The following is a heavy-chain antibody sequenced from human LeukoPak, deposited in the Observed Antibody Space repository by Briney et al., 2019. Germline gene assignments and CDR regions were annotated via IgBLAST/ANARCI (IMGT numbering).Heavy chain of an antibody. J-gene: IGHJ6*03. V-gene: IGHV3-30*02. CDR3: AKSGPISSSWYGHYYYYYMDV. CDR1: GFTFSSYN. Sequence: GGSLRLSCAASGFTFSSYNMNWVRQAPGKGLEWVAFIRYDGSNKYYADSVKGRFTISRDNSKNTLYLQMNSLRAEDTAVYYCAKSGPISSSWYGHYYYYYMDVWGKGTTVTISS. D-gene: IGHD6-13*01. CDR2: IRYDGSNK.